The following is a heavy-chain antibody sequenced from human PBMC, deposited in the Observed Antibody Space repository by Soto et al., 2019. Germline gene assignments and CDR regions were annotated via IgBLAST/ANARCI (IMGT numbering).Heavy chain of an antibody. CDR3: ARGRYGDY. Sequence: QVHLVQSGAEVKKPGASVKVSCKGSGYTFTTYGITWVRQAPGQGLEWMGWISAHNGNTKYAQKLQGRVTVTRDTSTSPAYMELRSLRSDDTAVYYGARGRYGDYWGQGDLVTVSS. CDR2: ISAHNGNT. V-gene: IGHV1-18*01. CDR1: GYTFTTYG. J-gene: IGHJ4*02. D-gene: IGHD1-1*01.